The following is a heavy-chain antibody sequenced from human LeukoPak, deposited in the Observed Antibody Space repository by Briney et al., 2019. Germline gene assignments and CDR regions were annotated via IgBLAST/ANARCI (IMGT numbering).Heavy chain of an antibody. CDR2: IKQDGSEK. CDR3: ASISTTVVTLVDY. J-gene: IGHJ4*02. V-gene: IGHV3-7*01. Sequence: PGGSLRLSCAASGFTFSTYWMSWVRQPPGKGLEWVANIKQDGSEKYYVDSVKGRFTISRDNAKKSLYLQMNSLRAEDTAVYYCASISTTVVTLVDYWGQGTLVTVSS. D-gene: IGHD4-23*01. CDR1: GFTFSTYW.